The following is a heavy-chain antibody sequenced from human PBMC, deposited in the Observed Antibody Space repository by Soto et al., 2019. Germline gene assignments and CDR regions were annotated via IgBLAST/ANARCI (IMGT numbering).Heavy chain of an antibody. CDR2: IIPILGIA. D-gene: IGHD5-18*01. CDR1: GGTFSRYT. V-gene: IGHV1-69*04. J-gene: IGHJ3*02. CDR3: ARDKNRDGYSYGLKAFDI. Sequence: GSSVKVSCKASGGTFSRYTISWVRQAPGQGLEWMGRIIPILGIANYAQKFRGRVTITADKSTSTAYMELSSLRSEDTAVYYCARDKNRDGYSYGLKAFDIWGQGTMVTVSS.